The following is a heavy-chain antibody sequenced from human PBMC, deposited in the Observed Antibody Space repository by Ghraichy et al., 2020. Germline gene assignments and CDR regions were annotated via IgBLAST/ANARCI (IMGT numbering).Heavy chain of an antibody. D-gene: IGHD4-17*01. CDR2: IYYGGNT. CDR1: GGSISSYY. Sequence: GSLRLSCTVSGGSISSYYWSWIRQPPGKGLEWIGFIYYGGNTDYNPSLRSRVTISVDTSKNQFSLRLKSVTAADTAVYYCARRYGDFATFDYWGQGALVTVSS. V-gene: IGHV4-59*01. CDR3: ARRYGDFATFDY. J-gene: IGHJ4*02.